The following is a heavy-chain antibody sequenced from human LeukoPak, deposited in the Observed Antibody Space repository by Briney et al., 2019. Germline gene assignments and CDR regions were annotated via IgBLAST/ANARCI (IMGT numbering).Heavy chain of an antibody. Sequence: PGGSLRLSCAASGFTFSTYSMNWVRQAPGKGLEWVSSISSSSSYIYYADSVKGRFTISRDNAKNSLYLQMNSLRAEDTAVYYCAKCDDDIVVVPAAISDYWGQGTLVTVSS. V-gene: IGHV3-21*04. CDR2: ISSSSSYI. CDR1: GFTFSTYS. CDR3: AKCDDDIVVVPAAISDY. J-gene: IGHJ4*02. D-gene: IGHD2-2*01.